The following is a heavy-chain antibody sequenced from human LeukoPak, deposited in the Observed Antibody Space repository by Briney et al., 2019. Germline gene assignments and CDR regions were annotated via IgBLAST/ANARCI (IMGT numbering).Heavy chain of an antibody. V-gene: IGHV4-38-2*02. J-gene: IGHJ4*02. CDR2: IYHRGSA. CDR1: GYSISNGYY. CDR3: ARGAEYYAFWRGYAGYSDY. Sequence: SSETLSLTCTVSGYSISNGYYWGWIRQSPGKGLEWLGSIYHRGSAYYNPSLKSRVTISLDRSKKQFSLRLTSVTAADTAVYFCARGAEYYAFWRGYAGYSDYWGQGISVTVSS. D-gene: IGHD3-3*01.